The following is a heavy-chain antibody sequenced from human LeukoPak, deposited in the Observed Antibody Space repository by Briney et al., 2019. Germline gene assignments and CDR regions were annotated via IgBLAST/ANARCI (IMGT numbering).Heavy chain of an antibody. J-gene: IGHJ4*02. CDR1: GFTFSNYA. V-gene: IGHV3-30*02. D-gene: IGHD5-12*01. CDR3: ARDSGWLRYHD. CDR2: IRSDGNNK. Sequence: GGSLRLSCAASGFTFSNYAMHWVRQAPGKGLGWVAFIRSDGNNKYYADSVKGRFTISRDNAKNMVYLQMDSLRAEDTALYYCARDSGWLRYHDWGQGALVTVSS.